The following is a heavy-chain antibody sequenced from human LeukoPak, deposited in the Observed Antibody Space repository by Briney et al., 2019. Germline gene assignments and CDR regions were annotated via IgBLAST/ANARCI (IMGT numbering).Heavy chain of an antibody. V-gene: IGHV3-7*01. CDR1: GFRFSDYW. CDR2: IKTDGSEK. CDR3: TRDFNHDSSG. Sequence: GGSLRLSCAASGFRFSDYWMTWVRQAPGKGLECVANIKTDGSEKYYPDSVKGRFTVSRDNAKNSLYLQMNSMRVEDTAVYYCTRDFNHDSSGWGQGTLVTVSS. J-gene: IGHJ4*02. D-gene: IGHD3-22*01.